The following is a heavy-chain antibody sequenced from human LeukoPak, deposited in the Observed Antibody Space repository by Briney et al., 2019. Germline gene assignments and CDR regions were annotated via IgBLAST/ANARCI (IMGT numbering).Heavy chain of an antibody. Sequence: GGSLRLSCAASGCXFSSYWMHSVRPAQGKGQVWLSHLNRDGSTTNYPDAVKGRYTISRDNAKNTVYLQLNSLRAENTAEYSCKRGSRDYWYFCLWGRGALATVSS. V-gene: IGHV3-74*01. CDR1: GCXFSSYW. J-gene: IGHJ2*01. CDR2: LNRDGSTT. CDR3: KRGSRDYWYFCL.